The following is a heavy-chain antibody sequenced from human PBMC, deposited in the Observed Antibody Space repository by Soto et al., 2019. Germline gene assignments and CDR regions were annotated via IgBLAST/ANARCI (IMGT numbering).Heavy chain of an antibody. J-gene: IGHJ6*03. CDR2: IYYSGST. D-gene: IGHD2-2*01. CDR1: GGSISSYC. CDR3: ARRLDELLFGYYYMDV. Sequence: PSVTMCVTCTVSGGSISSYCWSWIRQTPGKGLEWIGYIYYSGSTNYNPSLKSRVTISVDTSKNQFSLKLSSVTAADTAVYYCARRLDELLFGYYYMDVWGKGTTVTVSS. V-gene: IGHV4-59*08.